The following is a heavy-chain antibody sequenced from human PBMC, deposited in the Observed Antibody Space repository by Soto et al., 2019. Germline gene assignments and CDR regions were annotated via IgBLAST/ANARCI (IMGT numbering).Heavy chain of an antibody. CDR3: KTRSGPDDH. Sequence: PGGALRTSCAASTLSLTNAPVTWVLQAPGKGLEWVGRIKSKADGGTIDYAEPVRGRFTISRDDSKNTLYLEMNSLKIEDTAVYYCKTRSGPDDHWGQGTPVTVSS. V-gene: IGHV3-15*07. CDR1: TLSLTNAP. CDR2: IKSKADGGTI. D-gene: IGHD6-19*01. J-gene: IGHJ5*02.